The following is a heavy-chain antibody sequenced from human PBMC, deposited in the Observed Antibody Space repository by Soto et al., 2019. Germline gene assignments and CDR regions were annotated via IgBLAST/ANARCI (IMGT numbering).Heavy chain of an antibody. CDR2: IYYGGST. D-gene: IGHD6-13*01. CDR1: GGSISSSSYY. Sequence: LSLTCTVSGGSISSSSYYWGWIRQPPGKGLERIGSIYYGGSTYYNPSLKSRVTISVDTSKNQFSLKLSSVTAADTAVYYCARLHSSILDYWGQGTLVTVSS. J-gene: IGHJ4*02. CDR3: ARLHSSILDY. V-gene: IGHV4-39*01.